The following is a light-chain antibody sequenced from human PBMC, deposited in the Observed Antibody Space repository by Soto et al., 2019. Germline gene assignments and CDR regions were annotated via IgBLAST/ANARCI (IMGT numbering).Light chain of an antibody. J-gene: IGKJ4*01. Sequence: EIGLTQSPGTLSLSPGERATLSCRASQSVSSSYLAWYQQKPGQAPRLLIYAASSRATGIPDSFSGSGSGADFTLTISRLEPEDFGVYDCEQYGSSPLTFGGGTKVDI. CDR3: EQYGSSPLT. CDR1: QSVSSSY. CDR2: AAS. V-gene: IGKV3-20*01.